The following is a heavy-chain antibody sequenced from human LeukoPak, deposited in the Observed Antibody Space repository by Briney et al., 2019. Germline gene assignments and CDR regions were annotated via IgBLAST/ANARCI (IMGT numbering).Heavy chain of an antibody. D-gene: IGHD6-19*01. CDR3: ARGRSSGWYYFDY. V-gene: IGHV3-30*03. J-gene: IGHJ4*02. Sequence: PGGSLRLSCAASGFTFSSHGMNWVRQAPGKGLEWVAVISYDGSNKYYADSVKGRFTISRDNSKNTLYLQMNSLRAEDTAVYYCARGRSSGWYYFDYWGQGTLVTVSS. CDR1: GFTFSSHG. CDR2: ISYDGSNK.